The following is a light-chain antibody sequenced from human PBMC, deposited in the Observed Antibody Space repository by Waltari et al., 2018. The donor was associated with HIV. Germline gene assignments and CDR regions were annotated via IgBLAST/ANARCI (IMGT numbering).Light chain of an antibody. J-gene: IGLJ2*01. V-gene: IGLV3-1*01. CDR1: KLGDKY. CDR3: QAWDSNTAGAV. Sequence: SYELTQPPSASVSPGHTASITCSGEKLGDKYACWYQQKPGQSPVLVIYQKTKRPSGIPERFSGSNSGNTATLTISGTQAMDEADYYCQAWDSNTAGAVFGGGTKLTVL. CDR2: QKT.